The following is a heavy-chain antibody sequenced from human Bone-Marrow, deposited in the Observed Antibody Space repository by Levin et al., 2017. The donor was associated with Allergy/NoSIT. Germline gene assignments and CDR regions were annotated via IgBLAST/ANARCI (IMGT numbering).Heavy chain of an antibody. CDR3: ARTPGEIIVTPWFDS. V-gene: IGHV3-23*01. CDR1: GFTFSNYV. CDR2: ISGSGDST. Sequence: GGSLRLSCVASGFTFSNYVMNWVRQAPGKGLEWVSVISGSGDSTHNADSVKGRFTISRDNSKNTLYLQMNNLRVEDTAFYYCARTPGEIIVTPWFDSWGQGALVTVSS. J-gene: IGHJ5*01. D-gene: IGHD3-16*02.